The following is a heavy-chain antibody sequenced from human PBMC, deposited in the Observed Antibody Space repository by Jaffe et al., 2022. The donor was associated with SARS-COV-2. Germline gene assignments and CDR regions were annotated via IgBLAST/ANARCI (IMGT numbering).Heavy chain of an antibody. Sequence: QVQLVESGGGVVQPGRSLRLSCAASGFSFGSYSMHWVRQTPGKGLEWLAVISFDANNKYYADSVKGRFTISRDNSNNMLYLQMNSLRGEDTAVYYCARDIRSGYDIRGATLDSWGQGSLVTVSS. CDR2: ISFDANNK. CDR3: ARDIRSGYDIRGATLDS. D-gene: IGHD5-12*01. J-gene: IGHJ4*02. V-gene: IGHV3-30*04. CDR1: GFSFGSYS.